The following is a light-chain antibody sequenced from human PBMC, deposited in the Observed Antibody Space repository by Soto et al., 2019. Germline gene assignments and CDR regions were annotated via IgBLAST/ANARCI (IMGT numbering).Light chain of an antibody. Sequence: EIVLTQSPATLSLSPGERATLSCRASQSVSSYLAGYQQKPGQAPRLLIYDASNRATGLPARFSGSGSGTDFPRAISSLEPEDFAVYYCQQRSNWPYTCGQGTKLEIK. CDR3: QQRSNWPYT. CDR2: DAS. J-gene: IGKJ2*01. CDR1: QSVSSY. V-gene: IGKV3-11*01.